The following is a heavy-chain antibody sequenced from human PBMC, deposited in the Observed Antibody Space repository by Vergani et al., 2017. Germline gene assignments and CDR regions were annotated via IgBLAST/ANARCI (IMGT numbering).Heavy chain of an antibody. D-gene: IGHD2-8*01. J-gene: IGHJ6*03. CDR2: IKFPPGEI. CDR3: ARSGYCAHGVCYMTYYYYMDV. Sequence: EAYLVQSGGGLVTPGGSLRLSCAASGFNFPSFTMHWVRQAPGRGLEWISSIKFPPGEIFYADSVKGRFTISRDNSKNTLYLQMNNLRAADTAVYYCARSGYCAHGVCYMTYYYYMDVWGKGTAVTVSS. CDR1: GFNFPSFT. V-gene: IGHV3-21*06.